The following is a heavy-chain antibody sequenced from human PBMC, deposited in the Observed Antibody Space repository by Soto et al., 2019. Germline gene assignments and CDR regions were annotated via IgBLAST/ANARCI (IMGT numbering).Heavy chain of an antibody. J-gene: IGHJ5*02. CDR1: GGSIISTSYY. Sequence: QLQLQESGPGLVKPSETLSLTCTVSGGSIISTSYYWGWIRQPPVKGLEWIAIIYYSGSTYYNPSLKSRVTISVDTSKNQLSLKLSSVTAAATAVYFCARSFGVANVRFDPWGQGTLVTVSS. D-gene: IGHD3-3*01. V-gene: IGHV4-39*01. CDR3: ARSFGVANVRFDP. CDR2: IYYSGST.